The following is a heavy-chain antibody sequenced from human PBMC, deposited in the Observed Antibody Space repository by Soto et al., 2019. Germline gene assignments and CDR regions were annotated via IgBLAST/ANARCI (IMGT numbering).Heavy chain of an antibody. CDR3: ARAGAATLSDY. Sequence: SETLSLTCAVYTGSFSGYFWTWIRQPPGKGLEWIGEINRSGSPNYNPSLKSRVTISVDTSKNQFSLKLSSVSAADTAVYYCARAGAATLSDYWGQGTLVTVSS. CDR2: INRSGSP. CDR1: TGSFSGYF. J-gene: IGHJ4*02. D-gene: IGHD2-15*01. V-gene: IGHV4-34*01.